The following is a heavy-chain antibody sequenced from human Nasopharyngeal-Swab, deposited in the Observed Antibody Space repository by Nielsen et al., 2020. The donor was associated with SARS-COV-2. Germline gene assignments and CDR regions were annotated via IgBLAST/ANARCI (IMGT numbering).Heavy chain of an antibody. V-gene: IGHV3-30*14. CDR2: ISYDGSNK. Sequence: GESLKIYCAASGFTFSSYAMHWVRQAPGKGLEWVAVISYDGSNKYYADSVKGRFTISRDNSKNTLYLQMNSLRAEDTAVYYCARADVDTAMVGPFDYWGQGTLVTVSS. CDR1: GFTFSSYA. D-gene: IGHD5-18*01. J-gene: IGHJ4*02. CDR3: ARADVDTAMVGPFDY.